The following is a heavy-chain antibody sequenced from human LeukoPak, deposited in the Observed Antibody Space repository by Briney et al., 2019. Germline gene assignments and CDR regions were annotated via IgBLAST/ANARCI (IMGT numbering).Heavy chain of an antibody. J-gene: IGHJ4*02. Sequence: PGGSLRLSCAASGFTFTTYAMSWVRQAPGRGLECVSAISGNGTYIYYADSVRGRFTVSRDNSKNTLYLQMNSLRGEDTAVYYCAKAVASGRSFDYWAQGTLVTVSS. CDR1: GFTFTTYA. V-gene: IGHV3-23*01. D-gene: IGHD6-19*01. CDR3: AKAVASGRSFDY. CDR2: ISGNGTYI.